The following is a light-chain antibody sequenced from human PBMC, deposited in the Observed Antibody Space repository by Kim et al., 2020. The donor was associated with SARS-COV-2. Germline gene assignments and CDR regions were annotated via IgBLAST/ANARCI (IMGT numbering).Light chain of an antibody. CDR1: SGSISNNY. CDR2: VDN. J-gene: IGLJ3*02. Sequence: GKTVAISCTGSSGSISNNYVQWYQQRPGSAPTTIISVDNQRRPGVPDRFSGSVDSSSNSATLTISGLRAEDEADYFCQSYDTNNWVFGGGTQLTVL. V-gene: IGLV6-57*02. CDR3: QSYDTNNWV.